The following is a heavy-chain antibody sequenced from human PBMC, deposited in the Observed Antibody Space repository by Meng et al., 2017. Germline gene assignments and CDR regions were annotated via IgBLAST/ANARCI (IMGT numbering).Heavy chain of an antibody. CDR1: GYSFTSYW. CDR3: ARVGATTVYYFDY. V-gene: IGHV5-51*01. Sequence: GGSLRLSCKGSGYSFTSYWIGWVRQMPGKGLEWMGIIYPGDSDTRYSPSFQGQVTISADKSISTAYLQWSSLKASDTAMYYCARVGATTVYYFDYWGQETLVTVSS. CDR2: IYPGDSDT. D-gene: IGHD1-26*01. J-gene: IGHJ4*02.